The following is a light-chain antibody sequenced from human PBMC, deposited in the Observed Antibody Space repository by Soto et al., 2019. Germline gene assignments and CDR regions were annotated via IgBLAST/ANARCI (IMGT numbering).Light chain of an antibody. J-gene: IGLJ1*01. CDR1: SSDVGGYNY. Sequence: QSALTQPASVSGSPGQSVTISCTGTSSDVGGYNYVSWYQHHPGKAPKLIIYEVSNRPSGVSNRFSGSKSGNTASLTISGLQAEDEADYYCSSYTSISTYVFGTGTKLTVL. CDR3: SSYTSISTYV. V-gene: IGLV2-14*01. CDR2: EVS.